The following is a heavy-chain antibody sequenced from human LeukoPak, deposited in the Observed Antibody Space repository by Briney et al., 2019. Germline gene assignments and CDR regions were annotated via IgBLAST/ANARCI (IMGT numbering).Heavy chain of an antibody. D-gene: IGHD3-22*01. CDR3: ARRFLPYYYDSSGQRAGLDY. CDR1: GYTFTSYG. CDR2: ISAYNGNT. J-gene: IGHJ4*02. Sequence: ASVKVSCKASGYTFTSYGISWVRQAPGQGLEWMGWISAYNGNTNYAQKLQGRVTMTTDTSTSTAYMELRSLRSDDTAVYYCARRFLPYYYDSSGQRAGLDYWGQGTLVTVSS. V-gene: IGHV1-18*01.